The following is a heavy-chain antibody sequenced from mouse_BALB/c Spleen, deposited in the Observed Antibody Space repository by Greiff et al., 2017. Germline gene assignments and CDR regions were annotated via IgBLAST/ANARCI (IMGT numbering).Heavy chain of an antibody. CDR2: IYPGSGST. CDR1: GYTFTSYW. Sequence: LKQPGSELVRPGASVKLSCKASGYTFTSYWMHWVKQRPGQGLEWIGNIYPGSGSTNYDEKFKSKATLTVDTSSSTAYMQLSSLTSEDSAVYYCTRMGGRCFDYWGQGTTLTVSS. V-gene: IGHV1S22*01. D-gene: IGHD1-1*01. CDR3: TRMGGRCFDY. J-gene: IGHJ2*01.